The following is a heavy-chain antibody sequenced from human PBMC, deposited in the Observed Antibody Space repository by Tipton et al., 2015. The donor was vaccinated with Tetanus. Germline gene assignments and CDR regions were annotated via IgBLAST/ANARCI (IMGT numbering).Heavy chain of an antibody. CDR2: IYYSGST. V-gene: IGHV4-59*08. J-gene: IGHJ2*01. Sequence: TLSLTCTVSGGSISSYYWSWIRQPPGKGLEWIGYIYYSGSTNCNPSLKSRVTISVDTSKNQFSLKLSSVTAADTAVYYCARPHYQYWYFDLWGRGTLVTVSS. CDR3: ARPHYQYWYFDL. CDR1: GGSISSYY. D-gene: IGHD2-2*01.